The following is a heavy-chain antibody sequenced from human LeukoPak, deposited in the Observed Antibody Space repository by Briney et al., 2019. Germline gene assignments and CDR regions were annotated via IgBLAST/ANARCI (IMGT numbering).Heavy chain of an antibody. Sequence: GASVKVSCKASGYTFTSYYMHWVRQAPGQGLEWMGIINPSGGSTSYAQKFQGRVTMIRDTSTSTVYMELSSLRSEDTAVYYCARALYNPRRWFDPWGQGTLVTVSS. V-gene: IGHV1-46*01. D-gene: IGHD5-24*01. CDR3: ARALYNPRRWFDP. CDR1: GYTFTSYY. J-gene: IGHJ5*02. CDR2: INPSGGST.